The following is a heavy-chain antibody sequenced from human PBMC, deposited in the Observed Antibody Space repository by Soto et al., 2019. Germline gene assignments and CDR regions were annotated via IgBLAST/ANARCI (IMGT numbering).Heavy chain of an antibody. D-gene: IGHD3-3*01. CDR3: ARDTQSDLTLPAIFGVVINGLDY. CDR2: ISYDGSNK. CDR1: GFTFSSYA. V-gene: IGHV3-30-3*01. Sequence: GGSLRLSCAASGFTFSSYAMHWVRQAPGKGLEWVAVISYDGSNKYYADSVKGRFTISRDNSKNTLYLQMNSLRAEDTAVYYCARDTQSDLTLPAIFGVVINGLDYWGQGTLVTVSS. J-gene: IGHJ4*02.